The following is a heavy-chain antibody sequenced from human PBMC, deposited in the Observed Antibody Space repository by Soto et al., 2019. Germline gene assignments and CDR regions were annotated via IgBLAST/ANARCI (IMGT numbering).Heavy chain of an antibody. V-gene: IGHV4-30-4*01. CDR3: ARDPQDWYFDL. J-gene: IGHJ2*01. CDR1: GGSISSGDYY. Sequence: SETLSLTCTVSGGSISSGDYYWSWIRQPPGKGLEWIGYIYYSGSTYYNPSLKSRVTISVDTSKNQFSLKLSSVTAADTAVYYCARDPQDWYFDLWGRGTLVTVSS. CDR2: IYYSGST.